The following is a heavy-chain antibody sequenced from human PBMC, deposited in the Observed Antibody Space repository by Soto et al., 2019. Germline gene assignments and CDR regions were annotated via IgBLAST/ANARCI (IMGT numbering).Heavy chain of an antibody. Sequence: QVQLQESGPGLVKPSETLSLTCTVSGGSISSYYWSWFRQHPGKGLEWMVYIYYSGGTNYNPSLKSRVTISVDTSKNQFSLKLSSVTAADTAVYYCARRYGSCFDYWGQGTLGTVSS. J-gene: IGHJ4*02. V-gene: IGHV4-59*08. CDR3: ARRYGSCFDY. CDR2: IYYSGGT. CDR1: GGSISSYY. D-gene: IGHD5-18*01.